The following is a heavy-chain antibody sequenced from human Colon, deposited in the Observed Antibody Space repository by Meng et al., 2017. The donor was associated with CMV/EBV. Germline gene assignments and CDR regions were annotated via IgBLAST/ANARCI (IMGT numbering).Heavy chain of an antibody. D-gene: IGHD3-3*01. CDR2: IKQDGSEK. CDR1: GFTFSSYW. V-gene: IGHV3-7*01. CDR3: AREGITIFGVVITAGYYYGMDV. Sequence: GESLKISCAASGFTFSSYWMSWVRQAPGKGLEWVANIKQDGSEKYYVDSVKGRFTASRDNARNSLYLQMNSLRAEDTAVYYCAREGITIFGVVITAGYYYGMDVWGQGTTVTVSS. J-gene: IGHJ6*02.